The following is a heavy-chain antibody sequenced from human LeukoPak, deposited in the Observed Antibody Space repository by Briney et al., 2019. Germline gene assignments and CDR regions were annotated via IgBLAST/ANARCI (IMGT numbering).Heavy chain of an antibody. D-gene: IGHD3-10*01. J-gene: IGHJ4*02. V-gene: IGHV3-53*04. Sequence: GGPLRLSCAASGFTVSSNYMSWVRQAPGKGLEWVSVIYSGGSTYYADSVKGRFTISRHNSKNTLYLQMNSLRAEDTAVYYCARVKITMVRGVISYYFDYWGQGTLVTVSS. CDR2: IYSGGST. CDR1: GFTVSSNY. CDR3: ARVKITMVRGVISYYFDY.